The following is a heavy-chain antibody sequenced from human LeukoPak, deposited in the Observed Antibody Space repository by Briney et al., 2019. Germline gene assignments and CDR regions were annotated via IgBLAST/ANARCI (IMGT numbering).Heavy chain of an antibody. CDR3: ARSDGAGATDY. V-gene: IGHV4-59*11. D-gene: IGHD1-26*01. CDR1: GGSISSHY. CDR2: IYYTGST. J-gene: IGHJ4*02. Sequence: SETLSLTCSVSGGSISSHYWSWMRQPPGKGLEWIGYIYYTGSTDYNPSLKSRVTISVDTSKNQLSLKLNSVTAADAAVYYCARSDGAGATDYWGQGTLDTVSS.